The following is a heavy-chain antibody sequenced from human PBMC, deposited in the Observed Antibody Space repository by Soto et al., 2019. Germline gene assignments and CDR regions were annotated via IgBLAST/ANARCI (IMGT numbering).Heavy chain of an antibody. CDR2: IYYSGIT. D-gene: IGHD2-2*03. Sequence: SETLSLTCTVSGGSISSYYWSWIRQPPGKGLEWIGYIYYSGITNYNPSLKSRVTISVDTSKNQFSLKLSSVTAADTAVYYCARLNGYCVSTGCHGYYGMDVWGQGTTVT. CDR3: ARLNGYCVSTGCHGYYGMDV. V-gene: IGHV4-59*08. J-gene: IGHJ6*02. CDR1: GGSISSYY.